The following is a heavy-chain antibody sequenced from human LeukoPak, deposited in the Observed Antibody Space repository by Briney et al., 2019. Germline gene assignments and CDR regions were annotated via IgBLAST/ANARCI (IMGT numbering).Heavy chain of an antibody. J-gene: IGHJ4*02. V-gene: IGHV3-23*01. CDR1: GFTFSSYA. CDR3: AKVLFGELLFGLDY. CDR2: ISGSGGST. D-gene: IGHD3-10*02. Sequence: GGSLRLSCAASGFTFSSYAMSWVRQAPGKGLEWVSAISGSGGSTYYADSVKGRFTISRDNSKNTLYLQMNGLRAEDTAVYYCAKVLFGELLFGLDYWGQGTLVTVSS.